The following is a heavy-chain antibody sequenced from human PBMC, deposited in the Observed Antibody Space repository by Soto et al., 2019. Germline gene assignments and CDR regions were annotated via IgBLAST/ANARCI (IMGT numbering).Heavy chain of an antibody. Sequence: QVQLVQSGAEVKKPGSSVKVSCKASGGTFSSYAISWVRQAPGQWLEWMGGIIPIFGTANYAQKFQGRVTITADESTSTAYMELSSLRSEDTAVYYCARPYCRSTSFYNGWEWWAQGTLVTVSS. CDR2: IIPIFGTA. CDR1: GGTFSSYA. J-gene: IGHJ4*02. V-gene: IGHV1-69*01. D-gene: IGHD2-2*02. CDR3: ARPYCRSTSFYNGWEW.